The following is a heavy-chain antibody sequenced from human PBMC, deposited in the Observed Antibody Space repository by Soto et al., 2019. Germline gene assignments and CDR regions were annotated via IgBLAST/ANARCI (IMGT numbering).Heavy chain of an antibody. CDR2: IYHSGSP. CDR3: ARGPPNSI. J-gene: IGHJ4*02. CDR1: GVSISSGGYS. Sequence: PSETLSLTCAVSGVSISSGGYSWSWIRQPPGKGLEWIGYIYHSGSPYYNPSLKSRVTISVDRSKNQFSLKLSSVTAADTAVYYCARGPPNSIWGQGTLVTVSS. D-gene: IGHD3-22*01. V-gene: IGHV4-30-2*01.